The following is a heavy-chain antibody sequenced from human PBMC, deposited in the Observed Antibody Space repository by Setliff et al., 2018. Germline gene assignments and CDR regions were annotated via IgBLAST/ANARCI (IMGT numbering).Heavy chain of an antibody. CDR2: IRRNADYRAP. CDR1: GFTFSGSA. D-gene: IGHD2-15*01. J-gene: IGHJ6*03. Sequence: GGSLRLSCAASGFTFSGSAVHWVRQASGKGLVWVGRIRRNADYRAPIYAASVKGRFTISRYDSKNTAYLQMNSRKTEDRAVYYCARIRLCCGRVICPPGRYVDVWGKGTTVTVSS. CDR3: ARIRLCCGRVICPPGRYVDV. V-gene: IGHV3-73*01.